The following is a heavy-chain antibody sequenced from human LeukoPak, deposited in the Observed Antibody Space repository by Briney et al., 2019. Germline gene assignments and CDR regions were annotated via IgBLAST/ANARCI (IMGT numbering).Heavy chain of an antibody. CDR1: GYSFTSYW. V-gene: IGHV5-51*01. CDR2: IYPDDSDT. Sequence: GESLKISCEGSGYSFTSYWVAWVRQVPGKGLDWMGIIYPDDSDTRYSPSFQGQVTISADKSTSTAYLQWSSLKASDTAMYYCARRYQQDDVGYFDYWGQGTLVTVSS. J-gene: IGHJ4*02. CDR3: ARRYQQDDVGYFDY. D-gene: IGHD1-1*01.